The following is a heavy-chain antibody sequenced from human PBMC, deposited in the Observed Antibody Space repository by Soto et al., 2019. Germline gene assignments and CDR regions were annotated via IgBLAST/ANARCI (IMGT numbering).Heavy chain of an antibody. Sequence: SETLSLTCTVSGASISYGGFSWSWIRQSPGKGLEWIGYISHLENTYLHPSSKSRLTMSIDRTRNQFSLKLSSVTAADMAVYYCARGGGYDSFDYWGQGVLVTVSS. CDR2: ISHLENT. V-gene: IGHV4-30-2*06. J-gene: IGHJ4*02. D-gene: IGHD5-12*01. CDR1: GASISYGGFS. CDR3: ARGGGYDSFDY.